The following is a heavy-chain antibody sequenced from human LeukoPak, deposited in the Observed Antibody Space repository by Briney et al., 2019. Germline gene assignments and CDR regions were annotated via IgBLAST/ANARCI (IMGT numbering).Heavy chain of an antibody. CDR3: AREEVAFDI. Sequence: SETLSLTCTVSGYSISSGYYWGWIRQPPGKGLEWIGNIYHSGSTYYNPSLKSRVTISVDTSKNQFSLKLSSVTAADTAVYYCAREEVAFDIWGQGTMVTVSS. V-gene: IGHV4-38-2*02. J-gene: IGHJ3*02. CDR1: GYSISSGYY. CDR2: IYHSGST.